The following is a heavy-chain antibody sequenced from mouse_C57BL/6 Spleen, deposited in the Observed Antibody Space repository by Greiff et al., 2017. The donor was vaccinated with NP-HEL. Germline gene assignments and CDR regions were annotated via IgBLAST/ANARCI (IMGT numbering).Heavy chain of an antibody. CDR3: ASGDSSGYFDY. J-gene: IGHJ2*01. D-gene: IGHD3-2*02. CDR2: IDPSDSYT. CDR1: GYTFTSYW. Sequence: QVQLKQPGAELVMPGASVKLSCKASGYTFTSYWMHWVKQRPGQGLEWIGEIDPSDSYTNYNQKFKGKSTLTVDKSSSTAYMQLSSLTSEDSAVYYCASGDSSGYFDYWGQGTTLTVSS. V-gene: IGHV1-69*01.